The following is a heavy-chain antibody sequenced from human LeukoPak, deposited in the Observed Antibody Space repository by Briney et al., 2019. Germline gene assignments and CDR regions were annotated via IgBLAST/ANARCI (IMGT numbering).Heavy chain of an antibody. V-gene: IGHV4-31*03. Sequence: SETLSLTCTVSAGSISSGGYYWSWIRQHPGKGLEWIGYIYYSGSTYYNPSLKSRVTISVDTSKNQFSLKLSSVTAADTAVYYCARGHYYDSSGYHSAFNYWGQGTLVTVSS. CDR3: ARGHYYDSSGYHSAFNY. J-gene: IGHJ4*02. CDR1: AGSISSGGYY. D-gene: IGHD3-22*01. CDR2: IYYSGST.